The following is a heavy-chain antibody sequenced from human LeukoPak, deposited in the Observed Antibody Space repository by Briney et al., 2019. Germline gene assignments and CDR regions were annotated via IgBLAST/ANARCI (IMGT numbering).Heavy chain of an antibody. V-gene: IGHV5-51*01. CDR1: GYIFTNYW. CDR3: ARLRNYYDSSAYSDY. D-gene: IGHD3-22*01. Sequence: GESLKISCKGSGYIFTNYWIGWVGQMPGKGLEWMGIIYPSDSDTRYSPSFQGQVTISADKSISTAYLQWSSLKASDTAMYYCARLRNYYDSSAYSDYWGQGTLVTVSS. J-gene: IGHJ4*02. CDR2: IYPSDSDT.